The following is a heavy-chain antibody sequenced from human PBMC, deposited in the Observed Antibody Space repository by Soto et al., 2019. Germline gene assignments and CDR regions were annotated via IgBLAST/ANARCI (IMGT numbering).Heavy chain of an antibody. J-gene: IGHJ6*02. CDR1: GGTFSSYA. V-gene: IGHV1-69*12. CDR2: IIPIFGTA. CDR3: ASRPSDYYSYGMDV. Sequence: QVQLVQSGAEVKKPGSSVKVSCKASGGTFSSYAISWVRQAPGQGLEWMGGIIPIFGTANYAQKFQGRVTMTADESTRTASIELRSLRSEDTAVYYCASRPSDYYSYGMDVWGQGTTVTVSS.